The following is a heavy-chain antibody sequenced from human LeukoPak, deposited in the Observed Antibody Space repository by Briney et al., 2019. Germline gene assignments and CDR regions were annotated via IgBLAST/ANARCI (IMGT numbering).Heavy chain of an antibody. Sequence: SETLSLTCTVSGGSISSYYWSWIRQPPGKGLEWIGYIYYSGSTNYNPSLKSRVTISVDTSKNQFSLKLSSVTAADTAVYYCARGGGFGGLLVGWGQGTLVTVSS. V-gene: IGHV4-59*08. CDR1: GGSISSYY. CDR2: IYYSGST. D-gene: IGHD3-10*01. CDR3: ARGGGFGGLLVG. J-gene: IGHJ4*02.